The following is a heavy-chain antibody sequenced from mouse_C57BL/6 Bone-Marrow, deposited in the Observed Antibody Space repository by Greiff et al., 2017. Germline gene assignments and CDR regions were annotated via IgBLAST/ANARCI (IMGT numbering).Heavy chain of an antibody. V-gene: IGHV5-17*01. CDR1: GFTFSDYG. CDR2: ISSGSSTI. CDR3: AGDYYGSSLYYYAMDY. D-gene: IGHD1-1*01. J-gene: IGHJ4*01. Sequence: EVQGVESGGGLVKPGGSLKLSCAASGFTFSDYGMHWVRQAPEKGLEWVAYISSGSSTIYYADTVKGRFTISRDNAKNTLFLQMTSLRSEDTAMXYCAGDYYGSSLYYYAMDYWGQGTSVTVSS.